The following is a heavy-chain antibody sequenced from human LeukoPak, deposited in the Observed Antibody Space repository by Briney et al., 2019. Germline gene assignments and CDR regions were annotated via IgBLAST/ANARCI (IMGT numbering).Heavy chain of an antibody. CDR1: GYTFTSYG. V-gene: IGHV1-18*01. D-gene: IGHD3-10*01. Sequence: ASVRVSCKASGYTFTSYGISWVRQAPGQGLEWMGWISAYNGHTNSAQKLQGRVTMTTDTSTSTAYMELRSLRSDDTAVYYCARLQSPYYYGSGSYINWFDPWGQGTLVTVSS. CDR3: ARLQSPYYYGSGSYINWFDP. J-gene: IGHJ5*02. CDR2: ISAYNGHT.